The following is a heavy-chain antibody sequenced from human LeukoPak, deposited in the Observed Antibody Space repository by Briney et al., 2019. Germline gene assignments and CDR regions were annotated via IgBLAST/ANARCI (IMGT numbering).Heavy chain of an antibody. CDR3: AKDLADYYYYGMDV. V-gene: IGHV3-48*01. D-gene: IGHD2-21*01. CDR2: ISSSGSTI. J-gene: IGHJ6*02. CDR1: GFTFSGFA. Sequence: PRGSLRLSCAASGFTFSGFAMSWVRRTPGKGLEWVSYISSSGSTIYYADSVKGRFTISRDNSKNTLYLQMNSLRAEDTAVYYCAKDLADYYYYGMDVWGQGTTVTVSS.